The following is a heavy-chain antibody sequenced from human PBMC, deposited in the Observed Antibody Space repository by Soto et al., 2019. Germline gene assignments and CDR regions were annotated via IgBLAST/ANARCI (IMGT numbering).Heavy chain of an antibody. V-gene: IGHV4-4*02. J-gene: IGHJ4*02. CDR3: ARAAMGGSSWPCDY. CDR1: GGAISSSNW. D-gene: IGHD6-13*01. CDR2: IYHSGST. Sequence: QVPLQESGPGLVKPSGTLSLTCAVSGGAISSSNWWRWVRQPPGKGLEWIGEIYHSGSTNYNPSLKSRVTISVDKSKNQYALKLSSVTAADTAVYYCARAAMGGSSWPCDYWGQGTLVTVSS.